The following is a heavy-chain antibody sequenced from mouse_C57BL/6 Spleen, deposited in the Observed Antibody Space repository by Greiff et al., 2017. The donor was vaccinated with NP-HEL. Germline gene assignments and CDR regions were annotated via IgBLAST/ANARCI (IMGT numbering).Heavy chain of an antibody. CDR2: INPGSGGT. CDR3: ARNDGYYKDYAMDY. J-gene: IGHJ4*01. CDR1: GYAFTNYL. D-gene: IGHD2-3*01. Sequence: QVQLQQSGAELVRPGTSVKVSCKASGYAFTNYLIEWVKQRPGQGLEWIGVINPGSGGTNYNEKFKGKATLTADKSSSTAYMQLSSLTSEYSAVYFCARNDGYYKDYAMDYWGQGTSVTGSS. V-gene: IGHV1-54*01.